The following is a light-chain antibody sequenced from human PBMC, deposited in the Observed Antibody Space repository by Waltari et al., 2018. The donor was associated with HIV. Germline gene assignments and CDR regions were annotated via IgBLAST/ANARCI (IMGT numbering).Light chain of an antibody. CDR1: QRISTW. V-gene: IGKV1-5*03. CDR3: QQYNSYLYT. CDR2: RVS. Sequence: DIQMTQFPSTLTASVGDRVTITCRASQRISTWLDWYQQKSGKAPKLLIYRVSSLERGVPSRFSGSGSETEFTLTISSVQPDDAATYYCQQYNSYLYTFGQGTKLEIK. J-gene: IGKJ2*01.